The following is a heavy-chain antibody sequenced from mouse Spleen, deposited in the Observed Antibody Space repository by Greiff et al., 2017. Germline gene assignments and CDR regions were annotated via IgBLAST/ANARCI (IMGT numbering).Heavy chain of an antibody. V-gene: IGHV1-76*01. D-gene: IGHD4-1*01. J-gene: IGHJ4*01. CDR3: AGDWDCALEY. Sequence: VQLQQSGAELVRPGASVKLSCKASGYTFTDYYINWVKQRPGQGLEWIARIYPGSGNTYYNEKFKGKATLTAEKSSSTAYMQLSSLTSEDSAVYFCAGDWDCALEYGGQGTSVTVSS. CDR2: IYPGSGNT. CDR1: GYTFTDYY.